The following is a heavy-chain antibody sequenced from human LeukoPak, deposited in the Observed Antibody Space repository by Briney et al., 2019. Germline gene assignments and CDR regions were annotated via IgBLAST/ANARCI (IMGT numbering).Heavy chain of an antibody. V-gene: IGHV1-2*02. CDR3: ARYRYVDWLSLDY. J-gene: IGHJ4*01. CDR2: INPNSGGT. CDR1: GYTFTVYY. D-gene: IGHD3-9*01. Sequence: ASVKVSCMASGYTFTVYYMHRVRQAPGQGREWMVCINPNSGGTNYAQKFWSRDTLTRGTSISTAYIELSRLRYADTAVYYCARYRYVDWLSLDYWGQGTLVTVSS.